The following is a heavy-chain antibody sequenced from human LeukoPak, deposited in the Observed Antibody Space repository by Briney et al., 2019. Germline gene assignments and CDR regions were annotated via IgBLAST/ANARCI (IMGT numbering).Heavy chain of an antibody. D-gene: IGHD2-15*01. CDR1: GVSITSYY. J-gene: IGHJ6*03. V-gene: IGHV4-4*07. Sequence: SETLSLTCTVSGVSITSYYWSWIRQPAGKGLEWIGSIHYSGSTYYNPSLQSRVTISIDTSKNQFSLKLRFVTAADTAVYYCARVRCSGGSCPYYYYYYYMDVWGKGTTVTVSS. CDR2: IHYSGST. CDR3: ARVRCSGGSCPYYYYYYYMDV.